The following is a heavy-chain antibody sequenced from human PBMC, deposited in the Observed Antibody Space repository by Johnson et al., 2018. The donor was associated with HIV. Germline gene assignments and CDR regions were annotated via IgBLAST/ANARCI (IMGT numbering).Heavy chain of an antibody. D-gene: IGHD6-19*01. J-gene: IGHJ3*02. CDR3: AKDAGIAVAEGAFDI. CDR2: ISYDGSNK. V-gene: IGHV3-30*04. Sequence: QVQLVESVGGVVQPGRSLRLSCAASGFTFSSYAMHWVRQAPGKGLEWVAVISYDGSNKYYADSVKGRFTISRDNSKNTLYLQMSSLRTEDTAVYYCAKDAGIAVAEGAFDIWGQGTMVTVSS. CDR1: GFTFSSYA.